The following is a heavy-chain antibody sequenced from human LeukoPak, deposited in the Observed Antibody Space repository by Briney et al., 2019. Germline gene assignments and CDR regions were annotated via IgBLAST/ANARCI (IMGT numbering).Heavy chain of an antibody. CDR1: GYTFTNYA. CDR2: INTNTGNP. Sequence: ASVKVSCKASGYTFTNYAINWVRQAPGQGLECMGWINTNTGNPTYAQGFTGRFVFSLDTSVSAAYLQISSLKAEDTAVYYCARSPSSGWSFFLDYWGQGTLVTVSS. J-gene: IGHJ4*01. CDR3: ARSPSSGWSFFLDY. D-gene: IGHD6-19*01. V-gene: IGHV7-4-1*02.